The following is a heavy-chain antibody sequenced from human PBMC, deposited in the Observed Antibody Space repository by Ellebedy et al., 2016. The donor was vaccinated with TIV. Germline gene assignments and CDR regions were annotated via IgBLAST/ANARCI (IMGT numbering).Heavy chain of an antibody. CDR3: AADYDIVAGYYRGDAFDV. V-gene: IGHV4-39*01. D-gene: IGHD3-9*01. CDR2: IYYTGTT. CDR1: GGSISRTTYY. J-gene: IGHJ3*01. Sequence: SETLSLXXTVSGGSISRTTYYWGWIRQPPGQGLEWLGTIYYTGTTYYNPSLNSRVTISIDTSKNQFSLKLNSVTAADTAVYYCAADYDIVAGYYRGDAFDVWGQGTMVTVSS.